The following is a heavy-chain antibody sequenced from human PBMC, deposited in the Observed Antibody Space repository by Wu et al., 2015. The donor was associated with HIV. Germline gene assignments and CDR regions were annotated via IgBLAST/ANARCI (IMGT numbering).Heavy chain of an antibody. CDR2: INPNSGGT. D-gene: IGHD2-2*01. CDR1: GYTFTGYY. Sequence: QVQLVQSGAEVKKPGASVKVSCKASGYTFTGYYMHWVRQAPGQGLEWMGWINPNSGGTNYAQKFQGRVTMTRDTSISTAYMELSRLRSDDTAVYYCARDELWLDCSSTSCSGGAFDIWGQGTMVTVSS. J-gene: IGHJ3*02. V-gene: IGHV1-2*02. CDR3: ARDELWLDCSSTSCSGGAFDI.